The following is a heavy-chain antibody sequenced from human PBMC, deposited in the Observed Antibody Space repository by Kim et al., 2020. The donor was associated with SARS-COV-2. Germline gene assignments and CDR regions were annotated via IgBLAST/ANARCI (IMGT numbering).Heavy chain of an antibody. Sequence: KYYVESVKGRFTISRDNAKNSLYLQMNGLRAEDTAVYYCARASRARGFDPWGQGTLVTVSS. D-gene: IGHD3-10*01. CDR2: K. V-gene: IGHV3-7*03. J-gene: IGHJ5*02. CDR3: ARASRARGFDP.